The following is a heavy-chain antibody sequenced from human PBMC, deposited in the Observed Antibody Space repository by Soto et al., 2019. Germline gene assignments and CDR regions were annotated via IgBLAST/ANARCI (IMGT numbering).Heavy chain of an antibody. CDR1: GFTFSSYG. J-gene: IGHJ3*02. CDR3: ARDHPIVGATTPADAFDI. D-gene: IGHD1-26*01. Sequence: GGSLRLSCAASGFTFSSYGMHWVRQAPGKGLEWVAVIWYDGSNKYYADSVKGRFTISRDNSKNTLYLQMNSLRAEDTAVYYCARDHPIVGATTPADAFDIWGQGTMVTVSS. CDR2: IWYDGSNK. V-gene: IGHV3-33*01.